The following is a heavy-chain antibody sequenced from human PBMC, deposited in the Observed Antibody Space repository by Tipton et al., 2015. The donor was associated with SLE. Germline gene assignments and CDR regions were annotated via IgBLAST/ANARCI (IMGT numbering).Heavy chain of an antibody. J-gene: IGHJ6*02. Sequence: TLSLTCTVSGGSLSSASFWWSWVRQPAGKGLEWIGRIYASGSTTYNPSLKSRVTMSVDTAKNQFSLKLTSVTAADTAVYYCARGMLTWRGAIVGVDVWGQGTTVNVSS. CDR3: ARGMLTWRGAIVGVDV. D-gene: IGHD2-8*01. V-gene: IGHV4-61*02. CDR2: IYASGST. CDR1: GGSLSSASFW.